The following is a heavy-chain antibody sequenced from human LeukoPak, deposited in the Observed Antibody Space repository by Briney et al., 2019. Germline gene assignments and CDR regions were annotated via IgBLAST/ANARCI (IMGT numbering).Heavy chain of an antibody. Sequence: SETLSLTCTVSGGSISSSSYYWGWIRQPPGEGLEWIGSIYYSGSTYYNPSLKSRVTISVDTSKNQFSLKLSSVTAADTAVYYCARSDPAAPIAAAGTAVFDYWGQGTLVTVSS. J-gene: IGHJ4*02. CDR2: IYYSGST. V-gene: IGHV4-39*01. D-gene: IGHD6-13*01. CDR1: GGSISSSSYY. CDR3: ARSDPAAPIAAAGTAVFDY.